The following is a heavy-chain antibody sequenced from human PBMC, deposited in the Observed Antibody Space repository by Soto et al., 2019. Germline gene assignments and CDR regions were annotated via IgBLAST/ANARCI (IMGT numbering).Heavy chain of an antibody. D-gene: IGHD2-2*01. V-gene: IGHV1-69*13. CDR3: ARSKYQLLYYWFDP. CDR2: IIPIFGTA. CDR1: GGTFSSYA. J-gene: IGHJ5*02. Sequence: GALVNLSCKASGGTFSSYAISWVRQAPGQGLEWMGGIIPIFGTANYAQKFQGRVTITADESTSTAYMELSSLRSGDTAVYYCARSKYQLLYYWFDPWGQGTLVTVSS.